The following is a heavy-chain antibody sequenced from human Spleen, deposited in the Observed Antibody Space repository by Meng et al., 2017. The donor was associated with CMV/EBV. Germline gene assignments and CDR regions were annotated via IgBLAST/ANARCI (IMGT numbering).Heavy chain of an antibody. D-gene: IGHD6-13*01. CDR2: IYYSGST. CDR1: GGSISSYY. CDR3: ARGVAAAAYYFDY. V-gene: IGHV4-59*01. J-gene: IGHJ4*02. Sequence: GSLRLSCTVSGGSISSYYWSWIRQPPGKRLEWIGYIYYSGSTNYNPSLKSRVTISVDTSKNQFSLKLSSVTAAATAVYYCARGVAAAAYYFDYWGQGTLVTVSS.